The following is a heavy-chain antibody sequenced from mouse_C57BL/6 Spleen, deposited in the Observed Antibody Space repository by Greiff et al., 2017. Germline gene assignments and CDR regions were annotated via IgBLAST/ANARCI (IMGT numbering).Heavy chain of an antibody. CDR3: ATGYYGSSPLDY. CDR1: GYAFSRYW. V-gene: IGHV1-80*01. Sequence: QVQLKESGAELVKPGASVKISCKASGYAFSRYWMNWVKQRPGKGLEWIGQIYPGDGDTNYNGKFKGKATLTADKSSSTAYMQLSSLTSEDSAVYFCATGYYGSSPLDYWGQGTTLTVSS. D-gene: IGHD1-1*01. CDR2: IYPGDGDT. J-gene: IGHJ2*01.